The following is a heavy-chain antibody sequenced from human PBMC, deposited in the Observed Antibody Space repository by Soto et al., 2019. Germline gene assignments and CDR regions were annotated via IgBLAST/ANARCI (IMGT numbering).Heavy chain of an antibody. V-gene: IGHV4-31*11. J-gene: IGHJ4*01. CDR2: IYYDGST. CDR3: AREGYATGGYEPFLEY. D-gene: IGHD2-8*02. CDR1: DVFFRDGGDY. Sequence: HVYLQESGPGLVKPSQTMSRTCDVADVFFRDGGDYWSWLRQQPGKGLEFIVYIYYDGSTFYNPSLKSRLIMSVDTSKNPFSLDLTSVTAADTDVYYCAREGYATGGYEPFLEYWGQESWSQSPQ.